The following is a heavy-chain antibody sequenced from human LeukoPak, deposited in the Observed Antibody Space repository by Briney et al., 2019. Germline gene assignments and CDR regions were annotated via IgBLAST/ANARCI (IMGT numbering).Heavy chain of an antibody. D-gene: IGHD3-9*01. J-gene: IGHJ5*02. CDR3: ARKGIDYKILTGFDP. V-gene: IGHV3-21*01. Sequence: GGSLRLSCAASGFTFASYAMNWVRQAPGKGLEWVSAISGSSDNTYYAGSVKGRFTISRDNAKNSLYLQMNSLRAEDTAVYYCARKGIDYKILTGFDPWGRGTLVTVSS. CDR1: GFTFASYA. CDR2: ISGSSDNT.